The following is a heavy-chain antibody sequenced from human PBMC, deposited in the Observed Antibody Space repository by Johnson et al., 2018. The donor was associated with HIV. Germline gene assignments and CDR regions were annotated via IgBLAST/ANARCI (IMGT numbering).Heavy chain of an antibody. CDR2: ISYDGSNK. D-gene: IGHD3-22*01. Sequence: QEKLVESGGGVVQPGGSLRLSCAASGFAFSNYAMHWVRQAPGKGLEWVAVISYDGSNKYYADSVKGRFTISRDNSKNTLYLQMNSLRAEDTALYYCARSVGYYDSSGYYYVDAFDNWGQGTMVTVSS. J-gene: IGHJ3*02. CDR1: GFAFSNYA. V-gene: IGHV3-30*04. CDR3: ARSVGYYDSSGYYYVDAFDN.